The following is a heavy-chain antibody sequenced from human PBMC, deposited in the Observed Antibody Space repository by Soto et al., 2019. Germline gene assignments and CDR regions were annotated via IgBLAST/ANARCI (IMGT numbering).Heavy chain of an antibody. V-gene: IGHV1-8*01. CDR2: MNPNSGNT. CDR3: ARGRGLRWLSTSRYNWFDP. J-gene: IGHJ5*02. CDR1: GYTFTSYD. Sequence: GASVKVSCKASGYTFTSYDINWVRQATGQGLEWMGWMNPNSGNTGYAQKFQGRVTMTRNTSISTAYMELSSLRSEDTAVYYCARGRGLRWLSTSRYNWFDPWGQGTLVTVSS. D-gene: IGHD3-3*01.